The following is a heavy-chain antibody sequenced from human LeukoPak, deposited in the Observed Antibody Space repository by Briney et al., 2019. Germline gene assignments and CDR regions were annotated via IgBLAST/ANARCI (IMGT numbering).Heavy chain of an antibody. V-gene: IGHV1-2*02. CDR3: ARDLVGLEQPSYLMDV. J-gene: IGHJ6*02. CDR2: INPNSGGT. Sequence: ASVRVSCKASGYTFTGYYMHWVRQAPGQGLEWMGWINPNSGGTNYAQKFQGRVTMTRDTSISTAYMELSRLRSDDTAVYYCARDLVGLEQPSYLMDVWGQGTTVTVSS. D-gene: IGHD3-3*01. CDR1: GYTFTGYY.